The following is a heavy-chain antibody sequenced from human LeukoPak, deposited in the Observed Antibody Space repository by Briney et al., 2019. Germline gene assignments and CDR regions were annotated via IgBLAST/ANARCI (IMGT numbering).Heavy chain of an antibody. Sequence: PSETLSLTCNVSGGSISSYYWSCIRQPAGKGLEWIGRIYTSGSTNYNPSLKSRVTMSVDTSKNQFSLKMSSVTAADTAVYYCAREGVAAAGRTLDYWGQGTLVTVSS. CDR1: GGSISSYY. V-gene: IGHV4-4*07. J-gene: IGHJ4*02. D-gene: IGHD6-13*01. CDR2: IYTSGST. CDR3: AREGVAAAGRTLDY.